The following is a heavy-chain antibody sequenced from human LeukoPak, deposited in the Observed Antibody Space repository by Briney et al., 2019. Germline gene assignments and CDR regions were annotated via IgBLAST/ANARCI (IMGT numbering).Heavy chain of an antibody. J-gene: IGHJ3*02. Sequence: SETLSLTCTVSGGSISGSISSYYWSWIRQPPGKGLEWIGYIYDSGSTNYNPSLKSRVTISVDTSKNQFSLKLSSVTAADTAVYYCASLTTAEAFDIWGQGTMVTVSS. CDR2: IYDSGST. CDR1: GGSISGSISSYY. V-gene: IGHV4-61*01. D-gene: IGHD3-22*01. CDR3: ASLTTAEAFDI.